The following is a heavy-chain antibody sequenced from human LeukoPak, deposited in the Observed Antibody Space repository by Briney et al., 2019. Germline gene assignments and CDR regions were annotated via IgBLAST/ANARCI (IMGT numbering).Heavy chain of an antibody. CDR1: GVSISNFY. D-gene: IGHD1-14*01. CDR2: IYPRGS. CDR3: VRTNPWDLTYYFDY. J-gene: IGHJ4*02. Sequence: PSETMSLTCTVSGVSISNFYLSWIRQAAGKGLEWIGRIYPRGSDYNPSLKSRVTISVDTSKNQFSLRLTSVTAADTAVYYCVRTNPWDLTYYFDYWGQGTLVTVSS. V-gene: IGHV4-4*07.